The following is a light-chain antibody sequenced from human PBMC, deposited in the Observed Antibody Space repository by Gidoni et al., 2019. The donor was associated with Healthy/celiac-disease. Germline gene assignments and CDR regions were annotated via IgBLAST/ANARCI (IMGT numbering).Light chain of an antibody. CDR1: QSVSSN. J-gene: IGKJ4*01. CDR3: QQYNNWPPLT. Sequence: EIVMTQSPATLSVSPGERATLSCRASQSVSSNLAWYQQKPDQAPRLLIYGASTRATGIPARFSGSGFGTEFTLTISSLQSEDFAVYYCQQYNNWPPLTFGGXTKVEIK. CDR2: GAS. V-gene: IGKV3-15*01.